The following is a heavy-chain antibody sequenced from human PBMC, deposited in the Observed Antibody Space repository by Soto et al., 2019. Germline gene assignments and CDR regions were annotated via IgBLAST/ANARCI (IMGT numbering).Heavy chain of an antibody. V-gene: IGHV3-23*01. Sequence: EVQLLESGGGLVQPGGSLRLSCAASGFTFRSHAMNWVRQAPGKGLEWVSSISGSGGSTYYADPVQRRFSISRDNSKNTLYLQMNSLRAEDTAVYYCAKDRAYSSTSGFREWGQGTLVTVSS. CDR1: GFTFRSHA. D-gene: IGHD6-13*01. CDR2: ISGSGGST. CDR3: AKDRAYSSTSGFRE. J-gene: IGHJ1*01.